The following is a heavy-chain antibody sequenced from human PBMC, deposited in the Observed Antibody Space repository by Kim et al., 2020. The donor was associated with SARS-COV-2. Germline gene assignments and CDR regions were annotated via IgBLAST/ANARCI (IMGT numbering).Heavy chain of an antibody. CDR1: GGSFSGYY. J-gene: IGHJ4*02. D-gene: IGHD6-6*01. CDR2: INHSGST. CDR3: ASSAVGIAARKTHPTDY. Sequence: SETLSLTCAVYGGSFSGYYWSWIRQPPGKGLEWIGEINHSGSTNYNPSLKSRVTISVDTSKNQFSLKLSSVTAADTAVYYCASSAVGIAARKTHPTDYWGQGTLVTVSS. V-gene: IGHV4-34*01.